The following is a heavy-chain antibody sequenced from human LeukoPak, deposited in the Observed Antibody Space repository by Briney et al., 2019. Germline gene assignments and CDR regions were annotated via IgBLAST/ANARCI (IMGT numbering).Heavy chain of an antibody. CDR2: ISAYNGNT. V-gene: IGHV1-18*01. Sequence: ASVKVSCTASGYTFTSYGISWVRQAPGQGLEWMGWISAYNGNTNYAQKLQGRVTMTTDTSTSTAYMELRSLRSDDTAVYYCAITEYYYDSSGYYYWFDPWGQGTLVTVSS. CDR3: AITEYYYDSSGYYYWFDP. J-gene: IGHJ5*02. D-gene: IGHD3-22*01. CDR1: GYTFTSYG.